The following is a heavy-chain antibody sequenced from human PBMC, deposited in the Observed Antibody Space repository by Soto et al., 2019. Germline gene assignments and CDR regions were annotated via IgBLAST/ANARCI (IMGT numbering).Heavy chain of an antibody. CDR2: IRSKANSYAT. Sequence: PGGSLRLSCAASGFTFSCSAMHWVRQASGKGLEWVGRIRSKANSYATAYAASVKGRFTISRDDSKNTAYLQMNSLKTEDTAVYYXTRSLGIIAAADNWFDPWGQGTLVTVSS. CDR1: GFTFSCSA. V-gene: IGHV3-73*01. D-gene: IGHD6-13*01. J-gene: IGHJ5*02. CDR3: TRSLGIIAAADNWFDP.